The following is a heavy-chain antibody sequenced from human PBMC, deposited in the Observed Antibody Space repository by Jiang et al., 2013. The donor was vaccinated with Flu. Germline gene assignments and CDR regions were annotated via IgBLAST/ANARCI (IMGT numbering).Heavy chain of an antibody. CDR1: GGSISSGDYY. J-gene: IGHJ6*02. CDR2: IYYSGST. Sequence: GLVKPSQTLSLTCTVSGGSISSGDYYWSWIRQPPGKGLEWIGYIYYSGSTYYNPSLKSRVTISVDTSKNQFSLKLSSVTAADTAVYYCARDHLGLGYYYYGMDVWGQGTTVTVSS. D-gene: IGHD3-16*01. CDR3: ARDHLGLGYYYYGMDV. V-gene: IGHV4-30-4*01.